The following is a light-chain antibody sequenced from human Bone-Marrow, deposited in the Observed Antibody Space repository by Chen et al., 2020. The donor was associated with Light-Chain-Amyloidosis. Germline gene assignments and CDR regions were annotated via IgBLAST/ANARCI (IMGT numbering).Light chain of an antibody. V-gene: IGKV1-12*01. CDR2: ATS. J-gene: IGKJ1*01. CDR3: QQASTYPPWT. CDR1: QDVASG. Sequence: DIQMTQSPSSVSASIGDRVTITCRASQDVASGVAWYQQKPGRAPKLLMYATSVLQSGVSLRFSGSGSGTDFSLTITSRQPEDLAVYYCQQASTYPPWTFGQGTKVEIK.